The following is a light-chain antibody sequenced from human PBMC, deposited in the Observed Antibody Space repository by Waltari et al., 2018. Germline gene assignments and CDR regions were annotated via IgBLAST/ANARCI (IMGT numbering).Light chain of an antibody. CDR1: SSNIGSST. J-gene: IGLJ3*02. V-gene: IGLV1-44*01. CDR2: SNN. Sequence: QSVLTQPPPASGTPGQRVAISCSGSSSNIGSSTVNWYQQLPGTAPKLLIYSNNQRPSGVPDRFSGSKSGTSASLAISGLQSEDEADYYCAAWDDSLNGGVFGGGTKLTVL. CDR3: AAWDDSLNGGV.